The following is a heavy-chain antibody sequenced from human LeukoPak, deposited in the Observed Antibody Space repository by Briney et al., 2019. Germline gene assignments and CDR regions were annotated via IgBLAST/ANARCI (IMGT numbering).Heavy chain of an antibody. CDR3: ASRGGKSYSHN. D-gene: IGHD1-26*01. CDR1: GSTFTTYW. V-gene: IGHV5-51*01. J-gene: IGHJ1*01. CDR2: VYPSDSDT. Sequence: GESLKISCKGSGSTFTTYWIGWVRQQPGKGLEWIGIVYPSDSDTRYSQSFQGQVTTYADKSISTAYLEWSSRTGSDTAMYYCASRGGKSYSHNWGQGTLVTVSS.